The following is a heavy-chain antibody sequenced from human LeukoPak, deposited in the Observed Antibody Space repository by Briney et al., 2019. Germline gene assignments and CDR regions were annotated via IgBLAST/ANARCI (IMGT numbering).Heavy chain of an antibody. CDR2: IYTNVNT. D-gene: IGHD1-26*01. Sequence: SETLSLTWTVAGASISGYYWTWLRQPAGKGLEWIGRIYTNVNTNYNPSLKSRVTMSVDTSKNQFSLKLTSVTAADTAVYYCARAPSIVGAYSYFDYWGQGTLVTVSS. J-gene: IGHJ4*02. V-gene: IGHV4-4*07. CDR3: ARAPSIVGAYSYFDY. CDR1: GASISGYY.